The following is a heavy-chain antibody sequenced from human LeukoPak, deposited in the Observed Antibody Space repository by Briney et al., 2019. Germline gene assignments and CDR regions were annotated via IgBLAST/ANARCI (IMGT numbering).Heavy chain of an antibody. CDR2: IKQDGSEK. Sequence: GGSLRLSCAASGFTFSGYWMSWVRQAPGKGLEWVANIKQDGSEKYYVDSVKGRSTISRDNAKNSLYLLMNSLRAEDTAVYYCARYFDSWGQGTLVTVSS. V-gene: IGHV3-7*01. J-gene: IGHJ4*02. CDR3: ARYFDS. CDR1: GFTFSGYW.